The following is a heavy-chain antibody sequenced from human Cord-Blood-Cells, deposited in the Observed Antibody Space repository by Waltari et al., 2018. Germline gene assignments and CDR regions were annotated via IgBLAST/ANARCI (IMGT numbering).Heavy chain of an antibody. Sequence: QVQLVESGGGVVQPGRSLRLTCAASGFTVSSYAMHWVRQAPGKGLDGVAVISYDGRHKYYADSVKGRFTLSRDNSKEPVSLQMNSLTAGDTAVYYCARDTGNSSSLDPRWDYYYSYGMDVWGHGTTVTVPS. J-gene: IGHJ6*02. CDR2: ISYDGRHK. V-gene: IGHV3-30*04. D-gene: IGHD6-13*01. CDR3: ARDTGNSSSLDPRWDYYYSYGMDV. CDR1: GFTVSSYA.